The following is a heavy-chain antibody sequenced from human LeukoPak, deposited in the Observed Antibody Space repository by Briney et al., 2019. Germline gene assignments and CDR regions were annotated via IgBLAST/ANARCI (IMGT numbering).Heavy chain of an antibody. Sequence: PGGSLRLSCAASGFTFSSYSMNWVRQAPGKGLEWVSSISSSSSYIYYADSVKGRFTISRDNAKNSLYLQMSSLRAEDTAVYYCARDWGSSGWRYYYYGMDVWGKGTTVTVSS. D-gene: IGHD6-19*01. V-gene: IGHV3-21*01. CDR2: ISSSSSYI. J-gene: IGHJ6*04. CDR1: GFTFSSYS. CDR3: ARDWGSSGWRYYYYGMDV.